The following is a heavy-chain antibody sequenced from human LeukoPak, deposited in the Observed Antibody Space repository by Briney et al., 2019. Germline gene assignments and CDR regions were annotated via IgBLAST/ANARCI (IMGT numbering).Heavy chain of an antibody. CDR3: AKDSPRGHGDYPYYYGMDV. J-gene: IGHJ6*02. CDR1: GFTFDDYA. CDR2: ISGDGGST. V-gene: IGHV3-43*02. Sequence: GGSLRLSCAASGFTFDDYAMHWVRQAPGKGLEWVSLISGDGGSTYYADSVKGRFTISRDNSKNSLYLQMNSLRTEDTALYYCAKDSPRGHGDYPYYYGMDVWGQGTTVTVSS. D-gene: IGHD4-17*01.